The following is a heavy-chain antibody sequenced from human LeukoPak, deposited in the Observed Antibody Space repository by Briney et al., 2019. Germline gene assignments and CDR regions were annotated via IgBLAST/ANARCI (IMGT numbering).Heavy chain of an antibody. CDR3: ARGPSGYHNT. CDR1: GFTFSSYW. D-gene: IGHD5-12*01. Sequence: PGGSLRLSCAAAGFTFSSYWMSWVRQAPGKGLEWVANIKQDGSEKYYVDSVKGRFTISKDNSKNTLFLQMNSLRPEDTAVYYCARGPSGYHNTGGQGTLVTVSS. CDR2: IKQDGSEK. V-gene: IGHV3-7*01. J-gene: IGHJ4*02.